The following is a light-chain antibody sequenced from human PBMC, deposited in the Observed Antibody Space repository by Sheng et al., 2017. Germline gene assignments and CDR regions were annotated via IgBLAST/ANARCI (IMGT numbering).Light chain of an antibody. CDR1: KLGDKF. J-gene: IGLJ1*01. CDR2: QDN. V-gene: IGLV3-1*01. Sequence: SYDLTQPPSVSVSPGQTANITCSGDKLGDKFAFWYQQKPGQSPVLVIYQDNKRPSGIPERFSGSNSGNTATLTISGAQAMDEADYYCQAWDGSIVGVFGTGTKVTVL. CDR3: QAWDGSIVGV.